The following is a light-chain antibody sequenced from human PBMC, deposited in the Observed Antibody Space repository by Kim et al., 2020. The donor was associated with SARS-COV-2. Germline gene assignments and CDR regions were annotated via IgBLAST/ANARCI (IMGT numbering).Light chain of an antibody. J-gene: IGLJ3*02. Sequence: SVRLAWTLSSGHRGAIVALHQQQPGKAPRSVMRLERSGTYTKGSEIPDRFSGSTSGADHYLTISNLRSAAEADYYCETWDSYTRVFGGGTQLTVL. CDR1: SGHRGAI. CDR2: LERSGTY. V-gene: IGLV4-60*03. CDR3: ETWDSYTRV.